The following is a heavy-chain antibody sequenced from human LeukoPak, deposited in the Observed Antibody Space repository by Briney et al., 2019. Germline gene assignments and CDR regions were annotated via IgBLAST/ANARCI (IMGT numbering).Heavy chain of an antibody. CDR3: ARAGIAVAGLGIGY. CDR1: GYTFTSYA. Sequence: ASVKVSCKASGYTFTSYAMHWVRQAPGQRLEWMGWINAGNGNTKYSQKFQGRVTITRDTSASTAYMELSSLRSEDTAVYYCARAGIAVAGLGIGYWGQGTLVTVSS. CDR2: INAGNGNT. J-gene: IGHJ4*02. D-gene: IGHD6-19*01. V-gene: IGHV1-3*01.